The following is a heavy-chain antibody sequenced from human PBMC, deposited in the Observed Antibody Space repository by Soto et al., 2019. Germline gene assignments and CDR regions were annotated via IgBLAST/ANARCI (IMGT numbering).Heavy chain of an antibody. CDR3: ARERYCSSTSCLYYYYYGMDV. Sequence: ASVKVSCKASGYTFTGYYMHWVRQAPGQGLEWMGWINPNSGGTNYAQKFQGWVTMTRDTSISTAYMELSRLRSDDTAVYYCARERYCSSTSCLYYYYYGMDVWGQGTTVTVSS. D-gene: IGHD2-2*01. CDR2: INPNSGGT. CDR1: GYTFTGYY. V-gene: IGHV1-2*04. J-gene: IGHJ6*02.